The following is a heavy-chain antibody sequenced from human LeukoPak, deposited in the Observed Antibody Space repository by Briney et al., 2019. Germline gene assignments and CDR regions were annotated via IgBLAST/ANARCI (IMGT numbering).Heavy chain of an antibody. J-gene: IGHJ4*02. V-gene: IGHV3-74*01. Sequence: ARGSLRLSCAASGFTFSSYWMYWARQAPGKGPVWVSRINSDGSSISYADSVKGRFTISRDNAKNTLYLQMNSLRAEDTGVYYCAREGYIGLDYWGQGTMVTVSS. CDR1: GFTFSSYW. CDR2: INSDGSSI. CDR3: AREGYIGLDY. D-gene: IGHD2-15*01.